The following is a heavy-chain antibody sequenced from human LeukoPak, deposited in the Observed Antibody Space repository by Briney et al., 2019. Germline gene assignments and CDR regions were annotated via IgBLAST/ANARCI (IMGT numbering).Heavy chain of an antibody. V-gene: IGHV3-33*08. CDR1: GFTFSSYG. D-gene: IGHD1-26*01. CDR3: ARDGWELLAYYYYMDV. CDR2: IWYGGSNK. J-gene: IGHJ6*03. Sequence: GGSLRLSCAASGFTFSSYGMHWVRQAPGKGLEWVAVIWYGGSNKYYADSVKGRFTISRDNSKNTLYLQMNSLRAEDTAVYYCARDGWELLAYYYYMDVWGKGTTVTVSS.